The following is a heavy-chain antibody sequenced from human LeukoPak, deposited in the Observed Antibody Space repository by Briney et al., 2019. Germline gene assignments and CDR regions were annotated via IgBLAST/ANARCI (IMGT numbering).Heavy chain of an antibody. J-gene: IGHJ6*03. Sequence: PGGSLRLSCAASGFIFSNFAMHWVRQAPGKGLEWVALISYDGSHTYYADSMKGRFTISRDNSRNVLYLQMTSLSGDDSAVYYCAREEQELVRDYYYYMGVWGKGTTVTVSS. CDR2: ISYDGSHT. CDR1: GFIFSNFA. V-gene: IGHV3-30*01. CDR3: AREEQELVRDYYYYMGV. D-gene: IGHD6-13*01.